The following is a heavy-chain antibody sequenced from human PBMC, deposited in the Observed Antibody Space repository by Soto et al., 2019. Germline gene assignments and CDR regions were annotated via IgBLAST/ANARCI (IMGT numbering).Heavy chain of an antibody. CDR1: GASISSYY. J-gene: IGHJ4*02. Sequence: SETLSLTCTVSGASISSYYWSWIRQPPGKGLEWIGYIYNSGSTNYNPSLKSRVTISVDTSKNQFSLKLSSVTAADTAVYYCARTVIGGFDYWGQGTLVTVSS. CDR3: ARTVIGGFDY. CDR2: IYNSGST. V-gene: IGHV4-59*01. D-gene: IGHD3-16*02.